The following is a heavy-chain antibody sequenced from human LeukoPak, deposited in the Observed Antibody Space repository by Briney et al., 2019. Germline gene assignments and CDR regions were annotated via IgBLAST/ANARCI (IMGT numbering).Heavy chain of an antibody. CDR3: AKVPLVVPAALSYFDY. D-gene: IGHD2-2*01. CDR2: ISGSGGST. J-gene: IGHJ4*02. CDR1: GFTFSSYA. V-gene: IGHV3-23*01. Sequence: GGSLRLSCAASGFTFSSYAMSWVRQAPGKGLVWVSAISGSGGSTYYADSVKGRFTISRDNSKNTLYLQMNSLRAEDTAVYYCAKVPLVVPAALSYFDYWGQGTLVTVSS.